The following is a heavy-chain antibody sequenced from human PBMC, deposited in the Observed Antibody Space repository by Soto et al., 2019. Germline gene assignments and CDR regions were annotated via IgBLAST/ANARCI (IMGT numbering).Heavy chain of an antibody. CDR2: ISGSGGGT. CDR3: AKDRGSAWGIDF. D-gene: IGHD6-19*01. V-gene: IGHV3-23*01. Sequence: EVQLLESGGGLVQPGGSLRLSCAASEFTFSNYAMSWVRQAPGKGLEWVSGISGSGGGTYYADSVKGRFTISRDNSKDMLYLQMNYLRADDTALYYCAKDRGSAWGIDFWGQGTLVTVSS. J-gene: IGHJ4*02. CDR1: EFTFSNYA.